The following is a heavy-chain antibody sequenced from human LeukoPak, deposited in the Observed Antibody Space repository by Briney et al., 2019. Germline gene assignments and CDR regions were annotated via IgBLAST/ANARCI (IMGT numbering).Heavy chain of an antibody. CDR3: AREGISYATDY. V-gene: IGHV3-21*01. CDR2: ISSSSSYI. D-gene: IGHD1-26*01. CDR1: GFIFGNYA. Sequence: PGGSLRLSCGASGFIFGNYAMSWVRQAPGKGLEWVSSISSSSSYIYYADSVKGRFTISRDNAKNSLYLQMNSLRAEDTAVYYCAREGISYATDYWGQGTLVTVSS. J-gene: IGHJ4*02.